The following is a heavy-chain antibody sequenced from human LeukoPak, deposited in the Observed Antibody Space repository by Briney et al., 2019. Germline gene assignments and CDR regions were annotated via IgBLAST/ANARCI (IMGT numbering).Heavy chain of an antibody. V-gene: IGHV3-23*01. D-gene: IGHD3-22*01. CDR3: AKISSGYGAFDI. J-gene: IGHJ3*02. CDR2: ISGSGGST. Sequence: GGSLRLSCAASGFTFSSYAMSGVRQAPGKGLEWVSAISGSGGSTYYADSVKGRFTISRDNSKNTLYLQMNSLRAEDTAVYYCAKISSGYGAFDIWGQGTMVTVSS. CDR1: GFTFSSYA.